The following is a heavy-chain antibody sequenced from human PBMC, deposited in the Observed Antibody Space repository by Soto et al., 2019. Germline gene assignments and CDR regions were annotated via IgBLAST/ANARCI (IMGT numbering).Heavy chain of an antibody. CDR3: ASRYGASFDY. J-gene: IGHJ4*02. D-gene: IGHD4-17*01. CDR1: GCSISSYY. CDR2: IYYSGST. Sequence: SETLSLTCPFPGCSISSYYWSWIRQPPGKGLEWIGYIYYSGSTNYNPSLKSRVTISVDTSKNQFSLKLSSVTAADTAVYYCASRYGASFDYWGQGTLVTVSS. V-gene: IGHV4-59*01.